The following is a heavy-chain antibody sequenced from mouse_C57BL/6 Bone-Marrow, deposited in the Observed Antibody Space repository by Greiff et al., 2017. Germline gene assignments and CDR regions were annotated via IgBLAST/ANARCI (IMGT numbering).Heavy chain of an antibody. CDR1: GFPFSDSG. V-gene: IGHV5-17*01. J-gene: IGHJ3*01. CDR3: ARGTGSPFAY. CDR2: ISSGSSTI. Sequence: EVHLVESGGGLVKPGGSLKLSSAASGFPFSDSGMHWVRQAPEKGLEWVAYISSGSSTIYYADTVKGRFTISRDNAKNTLFLQRTSLRSEDTAMYYCARGTGSPFAYWGQGTLVTVSA. D-gene: IGHD4-1*01.